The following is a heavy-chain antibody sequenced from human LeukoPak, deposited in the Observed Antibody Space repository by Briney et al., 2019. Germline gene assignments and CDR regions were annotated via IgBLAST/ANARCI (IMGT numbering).Heavy chain of an antibody. J-gene: IGHJ4*02. V-gene: IGHV1-8*01. D-gene: IGHD3-16*01. CDR2: MNPDSGNT. Sequence: GASVKVSCKASGYSFINYDINWVRQATGQGLEWMGWMNPDSGNTGYAQKFQGRVTMTRDTSISTAYMELRSLRSDDTAVYYCARDERRFMIMFGGALDFWGQGTLVTVSS. CDR1: GYSFINYD. CDR3: ARDERRFMIMFGGALDF.